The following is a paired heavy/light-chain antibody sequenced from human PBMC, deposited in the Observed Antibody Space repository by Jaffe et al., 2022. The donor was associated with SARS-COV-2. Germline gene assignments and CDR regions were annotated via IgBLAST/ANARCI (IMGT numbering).Heavy chain of an antibody. CDR2: IYPGDSDT. V-gene: IGHV5-51*01. D-gene: IGHD4-17*01. Sequence: EVQLVQSGAEVKKPGESLKISCSGSGYSFTSYWIGWVRQMPGKGLEWMGIIYPGDSDTRYSPSFQGQVTISADKSISTAYLQWSSLKPSDTAVYYCARRGESTDYWTHWGQGTLVTVSS. J-gene: IGHJ4*02. CDR3: ARRGESTDYWTH. CDR1: GYSFTSYW.
Light chain of an antibody. CDR3: QQYAKSLQT. CDR2: GSS. J-gene: IGKJ4*01. CDR1: QSISSF. Sequence: EIVLTQSPGTLSLSPGERATLSCRASQSISSFLAWYQQKPGQAPRLLIYGSSSRATGVPDKFSGSGSGTDFTLTISRLEPEDFAVYYCQQYAKSLQTFGGGTKVEIK. V-gene: IGKV3-20*01.